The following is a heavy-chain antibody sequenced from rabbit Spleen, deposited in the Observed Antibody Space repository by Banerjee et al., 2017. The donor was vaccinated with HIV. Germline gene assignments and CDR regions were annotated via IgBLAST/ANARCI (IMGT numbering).Heavy chain of an antibody. CDR3: SRDTGSSFSSYGMDL. Sequence: QSLEESGGGLVQPEGSLALTCKASGFSFSSSDYICWVRQAPGKGLEWISCIAGSSSGFTDSATWAKGRFSISKTSSTTVALQMTSLTAADTAAYFCSRDTGSSFSSYGMDLWGQGTLVTVS. V-gene: IGHV1S40*01. D-gene: IGHD8-1*01. CDR2: IAGSSSGFT. CDR1: GFSFSSSDY. J-gene: IGHJ3*01.